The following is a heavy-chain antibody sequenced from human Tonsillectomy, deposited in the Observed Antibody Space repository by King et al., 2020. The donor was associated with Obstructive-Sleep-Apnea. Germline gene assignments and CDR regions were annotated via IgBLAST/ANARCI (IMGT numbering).Heavy chain of an antibody. Sequence: VQLVESGAEVKKPGASVKVSCKASGYTFADYYMYWVRQAPGQGLEWMGWINPNSGGTNYAQKFQGRVTMTRDTSISTAYRELSRLSSDDTAVYYCATVAVSTATFYLDYWGQGTLVTVSP. J-gene: IGHJ4*02. CDR2: INPNSGGT. D-gene: IGHD4-17*01. CDR3: ATVAVSTATFYLDY. V-gene: IGHV1-2*02. CDR1: GYTFADYY.